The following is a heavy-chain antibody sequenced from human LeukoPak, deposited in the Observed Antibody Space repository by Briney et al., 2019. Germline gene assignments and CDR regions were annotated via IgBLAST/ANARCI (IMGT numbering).Heavy chain of an antibody. D-gene: IGHD3-22*01. Sequence: GGSLRLSCAASGFTFSSYWMHWVRQAPGKGLVWVSRISPDGSSTSYADSVKGRFTISRDNAENTLYLQMNSLRAGDTAVYYCARDPHYYDSSGYYPHWGQGTLVTVSS. J-gene: IGHJ1*01. CDR2: ISPDGSST. CDR3: ARDPHYYDSSGYYPH. V-gene: IGHV3-74*01. CDR1: GFTFSSYW.